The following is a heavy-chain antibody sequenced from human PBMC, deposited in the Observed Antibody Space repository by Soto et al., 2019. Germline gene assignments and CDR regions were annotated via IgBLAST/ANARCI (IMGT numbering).Heavy chain of an antibody. D-gene: IGHD2-15*01. V-gene: IGHV4-39*01. CDR2: IYYSGST. CDR3: ARSIGYCSGATCNSYDY. Sequence: QLQLQESGPGLVKPSETLSLTCTVSGGSISTSAYYWGWIRQPPGKGLEWIGRIYYSGSTYYNPSLKSRVTISLDTSKNQFSLRLSSVTAADTAVYYCARSIGYCSGATCNSYDYWGQGTLVTVSS. J-gene: IGHJ4*02. CDR1: GGSISTSAYY.